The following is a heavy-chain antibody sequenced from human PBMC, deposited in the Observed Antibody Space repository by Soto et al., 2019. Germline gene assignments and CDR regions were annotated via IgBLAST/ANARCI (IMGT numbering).Heavy chain of an antibody. V-gene: IGHV3-23*01. D-gene: IGHD5-12*01. Sequence: GGSLGLSCAASGFTFSSYAMSWVRQAPGKGLEWVSAISGSGGSTYYADSVKGRFTISRDNSKNTLYLQMNSLRAEDTAVYYCAKGKSGPNWFDPWGQGTLVTVSS. J-gene: IGHJ5*02. CDR2: ISGSGGST. CDR3: AKGKSGPNWFDP. CDR1: GFTFSSYA.